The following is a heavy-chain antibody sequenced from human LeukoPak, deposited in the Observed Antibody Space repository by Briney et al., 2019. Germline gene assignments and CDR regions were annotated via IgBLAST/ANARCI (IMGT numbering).Heavy chain of an antibody. CDR2: INHSGST. Sequence: SETLSLTCAVYGGSFSGYYWSWIRQPPGKGLEWIGEINHSGSTNYNPSLKSRVTISVDTSKNQFSLKLSSVTAADTAVYYCARDQYTYYYYGMDVWGQGTTVTVSS. D-gene: IGHD6-6*01. V-gene: IGHV4-34*01. CDR1: GGSFSGYY. CDR3: ARDQYTYYYYGMDV. J-gene: IGHJ6*02.